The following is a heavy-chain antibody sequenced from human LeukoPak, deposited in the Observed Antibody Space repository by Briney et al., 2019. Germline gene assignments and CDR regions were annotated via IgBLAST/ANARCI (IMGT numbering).Heavy chain of an antibody. J-gene: IGHJ5*02. CDR2: IYHSGST. CDR1: GGSISSGGYY. CDR3: ARLSGATPRNWFDP. Sequence: SETLSLTCTVSGGSISSGGYYWSWIRQPPGKGLEWIGYIYHSGSTYYNPSLKSRVTISVDTSKNQFSLKLSSVTAADTAVYYCARLSGATPRNWFDPWGQGTLVTVSS. D-gene: IGHD1-26*01. V-gene: IGHV4-30-2*05.